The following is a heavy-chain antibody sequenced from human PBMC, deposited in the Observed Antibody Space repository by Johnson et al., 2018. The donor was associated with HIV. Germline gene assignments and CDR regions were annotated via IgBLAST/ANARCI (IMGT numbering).Heavy chain of an antibody. Sequence: MQLVESGGGLIQPGGSLRLSCAASGFTFSRYWMHWVRQAPGKGLVWVSRINSDGSSTNYADSVKGRLTISRDNSKNTLYLQMDSLRAEDTAVYYCAKDRGLWFGNDAFDIWGQGTMVTVSS. CDR1: GFTFSRYW. CDR3: AKDRGLWFGNDAFDI. J-gene: IGHJ3*02. D-gene: IGHD3-10*01. CDR2: INSDGSST. V-gene: IGHV3-74*01.